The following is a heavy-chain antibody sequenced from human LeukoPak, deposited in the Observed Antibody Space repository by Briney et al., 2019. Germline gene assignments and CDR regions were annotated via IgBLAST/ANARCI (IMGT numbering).Heavy chain of an antibody. CDR3: ARAEYYFDY. D-gene: IGHD3-10*01. V-gene: IGHV4-59*01. CDR2: IYYSGST. CDR1: GGSISSYY. Sequence: PSETLSLTCTVSGGSISSYYWSWIRQPPGKGLEWIGYIYYSGSTNYNPSLKSRVTISVDTSKNQFSLKLSSVTAADTAVYYCARAEYYFDYWGQGTLVTVSS. J-gene: IGHJ4*02.